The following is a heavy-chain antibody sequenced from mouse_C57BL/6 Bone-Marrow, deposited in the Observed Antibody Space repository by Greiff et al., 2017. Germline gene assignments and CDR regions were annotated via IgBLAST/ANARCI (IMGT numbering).Heavy chain of an antibody. V-gene: IGHV7-3*01. J-gene: IGHJ4*01. CDR2: IRNKANGYTT. CDR1: GFTFTDYY. CDR3: ARSGDYDYAMDY. Sequence: EVQLQESGGGLVQPGGSLSLSCAASGFTFTDYYMSWVRQPPGQALEWLGFIRNKANGYTTEYSASVKGRFTISRDNSQSILYLQMNALRAEDSATYYCARSGDYDYAMDYWGQGTSVTVSS. D-gene: IGHD2-4*01.